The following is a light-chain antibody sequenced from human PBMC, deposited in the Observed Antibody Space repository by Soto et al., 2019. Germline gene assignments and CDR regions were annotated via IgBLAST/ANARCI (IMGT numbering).Light chain of an antibody. Sequence: DIQMTQSPSTLSTSVGDRVTITCRASQSINSWLAWYQQRPGEAPKLLISKASALQSGVPSRFSGSGSGTEFTLIINNLQPDDFASYYCQQYKSYSDTFGQGTKVDIK. J-gene: IGKJ2*01. V-gene: IGKV1-5*03. CDR3: QQYKSYSDT. CDR1: QSINSW. CDR2: KAS.